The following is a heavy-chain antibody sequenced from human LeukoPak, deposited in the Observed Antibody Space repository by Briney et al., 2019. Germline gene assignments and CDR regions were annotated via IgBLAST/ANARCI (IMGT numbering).Heavy chain of an antibody. CDR3: ARQRKYRSSSTYYYMDV. V-gene: IGHV5-51*01. D-gene: IGHD6-13*01. Sequence: GESLKISCKGSGYSFTSYWIGWVRQMPGKGLEWMGIIYPGDSDTRYSPSFQGQVTISADKSISTAYLQWSSLKASDTAMYYCARQRKYRSSSTYYYMDVWGKGTTVTVSS. CDR2: IYPGDSDT. CDR1: GYSFTSYW. J-gene: IGHJ6*03.